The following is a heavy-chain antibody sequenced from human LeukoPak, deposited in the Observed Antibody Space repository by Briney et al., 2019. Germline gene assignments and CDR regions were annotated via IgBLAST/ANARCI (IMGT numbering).Heavy chain of an antibody. D-gene: IGHD6-13*01. CDR2: ISWNSGSI. Sequence: GRSLRLSCAASGFTFDDYAMHWVRQAPGKGLEWVSGISWNSGSIGYADSVKGRFTISRDNAKNSLYLQMNSLRAEDTALYYCAKDLAAAGTGIDYWGQGTLVTVSS. CDR1: GFTFDDYA. CDR3: AKDLAAAGTGIDY. J-gene: IGHJ4*02. V-gene: IGHV3-9*01.